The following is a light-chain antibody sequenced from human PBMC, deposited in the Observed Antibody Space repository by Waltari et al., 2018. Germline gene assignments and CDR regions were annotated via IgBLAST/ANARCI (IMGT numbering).Light chain of an antibody. J-gene: IGLJ3*02. CDR3: ATWDDSLNSWV. V-gene: IGLV1-47*01. CDR2: KND. Sequence: QPVLTLPPSASGTPVQVVSFSCSGSSSNVGNNYVYWYQQLPGTAPKLLIYKNDQRPSGVPDRFFGSKSGTSASLVISGLRSEDEGHYTCATWDDSLNSWVFGGGTKLTIL. CDR1: SSNVGNNY.